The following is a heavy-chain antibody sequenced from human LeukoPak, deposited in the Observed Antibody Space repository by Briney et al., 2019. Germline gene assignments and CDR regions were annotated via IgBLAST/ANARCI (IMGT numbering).Heavy chain of an antibody. D-gene: IGHD2-2*01. Sequence: SETLSLTCTVSGYSISSGYYWGWIRQPPGKGLEWIGSIYHSGSTYYNPSLKSRVTISVDTSKNQFSLKLSSVTAADTAVYYCARTGPAAIDYFDYWGQGTLVTVSS. CDR3: ARTGPAAIDYFDY. CDR2: IYHSGST. CDR1: GYSISSGYY. V-gene: IGHV4-38-2*02. J-gene: IGHJ4*02.